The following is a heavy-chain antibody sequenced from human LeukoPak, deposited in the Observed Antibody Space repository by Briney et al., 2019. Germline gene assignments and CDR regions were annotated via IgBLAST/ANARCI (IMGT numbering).Heavy chain of an antibody. CDR3: ARGSVAYCSGGSCYEDY. J-gene: IGHJ4*02. CDR2: INHSGST. CDR1: GGSFSGYH. V-gene: IGHV4-34*01. Sequence: SETLSLTCAVYGGSFSGYHWSWIRQPPGKGLEWIGEINHSGSTNYNPSLKSRVTISVDTSKNQFSLKLSSVTAADTAVYYCARGSVAYCSGGSCYEDYWGQGTLVTVSS. D-gene: IGHD2-15*01.